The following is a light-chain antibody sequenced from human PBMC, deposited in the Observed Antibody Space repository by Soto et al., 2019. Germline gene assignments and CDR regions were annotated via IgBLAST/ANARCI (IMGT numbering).Light chain of an antibody. CDR1: NIGSQS. Sequence: SYELTQPPSVSVSPGKTATITCGGNNIGSQSVHWYQQKPGQAPVLVMFYDRVRPSGIPDRFSGSNSGSTATLTISRVEAGDEADYYCQVWDSSGDHLGVFGGGTKLTVL. V-gene: IGLV3-21*01. J-gene: IGLJ2*01. CDR3: QVWDSSGDHLGV. CDR2: YDR.